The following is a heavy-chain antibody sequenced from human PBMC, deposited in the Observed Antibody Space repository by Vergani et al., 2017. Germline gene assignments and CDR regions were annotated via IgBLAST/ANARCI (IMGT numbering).Heavy chain of an antibody. D-gene: IGHD3-22*01. Sequence: EVQLVESGGGLVQPGGSLKLSCAASGFTFSGSAMHWVRQASGKGLEWVGRIRSKANSYATAYAASVKGRFTISRDDSKNTAYLQMNSLKTEDTAVYYCARGPYDSRPYYYMDVWGKGTTVTVSS. CDR1: GFTFSGSA. J-gene: IGHJ6*03. V-gene: IGHV3-73*02. CDR3: ARGPYDSRPYYYMDV. CDR2: IRSKANSYAT.